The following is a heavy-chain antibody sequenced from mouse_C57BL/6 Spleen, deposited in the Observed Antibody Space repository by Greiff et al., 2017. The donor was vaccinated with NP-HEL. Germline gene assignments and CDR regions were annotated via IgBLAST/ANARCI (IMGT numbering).Heavy chain of an antibody. V-gene: IGHV14-3*01. Sequence: VQLQQSGAELVRPGSSVKLSCKASGYTFTSYWMDWVKQRPEQGLEWIGRIDPANGNTKYAPKFQGKATITADTSSNTAYLQLSSLTSEDTAIYYCARIYGSGTYWGQGTTLTVSS. D-gene: IGHD1-1*01. CDR3: ARIYGSGTY. J-gene: IGHJ2*01. CDR2: IDPANGNT. CDR1: GYTFTSYW.